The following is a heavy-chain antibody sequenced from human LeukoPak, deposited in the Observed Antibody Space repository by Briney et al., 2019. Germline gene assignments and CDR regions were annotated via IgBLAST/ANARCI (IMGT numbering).Heavy chain of an antibody. CDR2: ISGSSGGT. J-gene: IGHJ4*02. V-gene: IGHV3-23*01. CDR3: AKIAASGTNY. D-gene: IGHD6-13*01. CDR1: GFTFNIYD. Sequence: PGGSLRLSCAASGFTFNIYDMSWVRQAPGKGLERVSAISGSSGGTYYADSVKGRFTISRDNSKNTLYLQMSSLRADDTAVYYCAKIAASGTNYWGQGTLVTVSS.